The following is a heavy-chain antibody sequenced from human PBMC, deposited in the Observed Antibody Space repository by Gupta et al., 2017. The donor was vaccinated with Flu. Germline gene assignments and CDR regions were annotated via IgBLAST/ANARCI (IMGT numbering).Heavy chain of an antibody. CDR2: ISSSGSTI. CDR3: ARDLGYCSSTSCYSSLWYFDL. CDR1: GFTFSDYY. D-gene: IGHD2-2*02. V-gene: IGHV3-11*01. Sequence: QVQLVESGGGLVKPGGSLRLSCAASGFTFSDYYMSWIRQAPGKGLEWVSYISSSGSTIYYADSVKGRFTISRDNAKNSLYLQMNSLRAEDTAVYYCARDLGYCSSTSCYSSLWYFDLWGRGTLVTVSS. J-gene: IGHJ2*01.